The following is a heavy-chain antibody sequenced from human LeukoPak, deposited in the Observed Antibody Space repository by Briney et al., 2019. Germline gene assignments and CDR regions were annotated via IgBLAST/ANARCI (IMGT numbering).Heavy chain of an antibody. Sequence: GASVKVSCKASGGTFSSYAISWVRQAPGQGLEWMGRIIPILGIANYAQKFQGRVTITADKSTSTAYMELSSLRPEDTAVYYCARVVENTAMVTEGDYWGQGTLVTVSS. D-gene: IGHD5-18*01. J-gene: IGHJ4*02. CDR2: IIPILGIA. CDR1: GGTFSSYA. V-gene: IGHV1-69*04. CDR3: ARVVENTAMVTEGDY.